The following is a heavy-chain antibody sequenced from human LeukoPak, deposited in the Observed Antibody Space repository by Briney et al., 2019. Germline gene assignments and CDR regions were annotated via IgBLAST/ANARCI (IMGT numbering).Heavy chain of an antibody. D-gene: IGHD7-27*01. CDR1: GDSISSSSYY. Sequence: SETLSLTCTVSGDSISSSSYYWSWIRQPPGTSLERIGSIYYSGSTYYNPSLKSRVTISVDTYKNQFSLKLSSVTAADTAVYYCARLSGPYYYGMDVWGQGTTVTVSS. CDR2: IYYSGST. CDR3: ARLSGPYYYGMDV. J-gene: IGHJ6*02. V-gene: IGHV4-39*01.